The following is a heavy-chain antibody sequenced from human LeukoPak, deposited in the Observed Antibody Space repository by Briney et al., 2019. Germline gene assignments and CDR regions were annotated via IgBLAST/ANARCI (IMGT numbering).Heavy chain of an antibody. CDR2: INPSGGST. CDR1: GYTFTSYY. Sequence: ASVKVSCKASGYTFTSYYMHWVRQAPGQGLEWMGIINPSGGSTSYAQKFQGRVTMTRDTSTSTVYMELSRLRSDDTAVYYCAQGFGELPSYYYMDVWGKGTTVTVSS. D-gene: IGHD3-10*01. V-gene: IGHV1-46*01. J-gene: IGHJ6*03. CDR3: AQGFGELPSYYYMDV.